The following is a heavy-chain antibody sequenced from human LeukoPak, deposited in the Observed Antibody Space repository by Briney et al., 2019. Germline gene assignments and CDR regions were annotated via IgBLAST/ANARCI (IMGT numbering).Heavy chain of an antibody. CDR2: IYYSGST. CDR3: ARDRRVGYLDY. CDR1: GGSISSYY. Sequence: SETLSLTYTVSGGSISSYYWSWIRQPPGKGLEWIGYIYYSGSTNYNPSLKSRVTISVDTSKNQFSLKLSSVTAADTAVYYCARDRRVGYLDYWGQGTLVTVSS. D-gene: IGHD1-26*01. V-gene: IGHV4-59*01. J-gene: IGHJ4*02.